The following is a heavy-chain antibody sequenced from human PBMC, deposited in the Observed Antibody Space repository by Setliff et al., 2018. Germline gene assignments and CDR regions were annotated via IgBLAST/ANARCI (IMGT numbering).Heavy chain of an antibody. CDR1: GYTFTSYG. J-gene: IGHJ4*02. V-gene: IGHV1-18*01. D-gene: IGHD6-19*01. Sequence: ASVKVSCKASGYTFTSYGINWMRQAPEQGLEWMGRINLNTGNIFYAQEFQGRVTLTRDTPTSAGYLELRSLTSDDTAVYYCARSPPNRGSGSGWYGDFWGQGTLVTVSS. CDR2: INLNTGNI. CDR3: ARSPPNRGSGSGWYGDF.